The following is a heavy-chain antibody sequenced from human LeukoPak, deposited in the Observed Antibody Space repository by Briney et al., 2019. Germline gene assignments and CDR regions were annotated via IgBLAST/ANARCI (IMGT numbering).Heavy chain of an antibody. V-gene: IGHV1-69*04. Sequence: SVKVSCKASGGTFSSYAISWVRQAPGQGLEWMGRIIPILGIANYAQKFQGRVTITADKSTSTAYMELSSLRSEDTAVYYCARDLTGYLYYGMDVWGQGTTVTVSS. J-gene: IGHJ6*02. CDR2: IIPILGIA. CDR3: ARDLTGYLYYGMDV. D-gene: IGHD3-9*01. CDR1: GGTFSSYA.